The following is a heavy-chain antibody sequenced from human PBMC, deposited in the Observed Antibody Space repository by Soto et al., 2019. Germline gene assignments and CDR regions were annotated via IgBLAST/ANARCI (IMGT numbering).Heavy chain of an antibody. J-gene: IGHJ4*02. CDR3: AGGPGWLIAY. CDR2: IKKDVSER. D-gene: IGHD3-22*01. V-gene: IGHV3-7*03. CDR1: GFSFGSYW. Sequence: EVQLVETGGGLVQPGGSLRLSCAASGFSFGSYWMNWVRHAPGKGLEWVAIIKKDVSERDYVDSVEGRFSISRDNVKNSLDLQMNSPKAADTAVYYCAGGPGWLIAYWGRGTLVIVSS.